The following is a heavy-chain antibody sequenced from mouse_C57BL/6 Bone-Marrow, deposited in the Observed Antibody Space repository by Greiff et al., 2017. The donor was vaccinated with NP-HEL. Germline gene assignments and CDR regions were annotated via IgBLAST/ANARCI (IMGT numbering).Heavy chain of an antibody. CDR2: INPNNGGT. V-gene: IGHV1-26*01. J-gene: IGHJ2*01. CDR3: ARGPDYYGRRDY. Sequence: EVQLQQSGPELVKPGASVQISCKASGYTFTDYYMNWVKQSHGKSLEWIGDINPNNGGTSYNQKFKGKATLTVDKSSSTAYMELRSLTAEDSAVYYCARGPDYYGRRDYWGKGTTLTVSS. D-gene: IGHD1-1*01. CDR1: GYTFTDYY.